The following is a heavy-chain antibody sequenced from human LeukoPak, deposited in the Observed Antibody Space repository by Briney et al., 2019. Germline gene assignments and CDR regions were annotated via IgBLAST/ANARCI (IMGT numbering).Heavy chain of an antibody. V-gene: IGHV4-59*01. J-gene: IGHJ4*02. D-gene: IGHD3-10*01. CDR1: GGSISSYY. CDR2: IYYSGST. Sequence: SETLSLTCTVSGGSISSYYWSWIRQPPRKGLEWIGYIYYSGSTNYNPSLKSRVTISVDTPKNQFSLKLSSVTAADTAVYYCASGYYGSGSYWHFDYWGQGTLVTVSS. CDR3: ASGYYGSGSYWHFDY.